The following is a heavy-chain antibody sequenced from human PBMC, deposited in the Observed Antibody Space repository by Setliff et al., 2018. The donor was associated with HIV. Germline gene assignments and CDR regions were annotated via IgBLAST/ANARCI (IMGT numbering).Heavy chain of an antibody. CDR3: ATCRHRPSNWFDP. CDR2: VYNSGGT. CDR1: GGSITGYY. J-gene: IGHJ5*02. V-gene: IGHV4-59*12. Sequence: SETLSLTCTVSGGSITGYYWSWNRQTPGKGLESIGYVYNSGGTNYNPSLKSRVTISVDTSKNQFSLRLTSVTAADTAVYYCATCRHRPSNWFDPWGQGTVVTVSS.